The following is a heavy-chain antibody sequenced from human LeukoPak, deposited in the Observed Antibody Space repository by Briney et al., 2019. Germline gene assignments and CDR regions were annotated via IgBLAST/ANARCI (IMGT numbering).Heavy chain of an antibody. J-gene: IGHJ4*02. CDR1: GGSISSGGYS. CDR3: ARAYYDSSGPVYFDY. CDR2: IYHSGST. V-gene: IGHV4-30-2*01. Sequence: LRLSCLVSGGSISSGGYSWSWIRQPPGKGLEWIGYIYHSGSTYYNPSLKSRVTISVDRSKNQFSLKLSSVTAADTAVYYCARAYYDSSGPVYFDYWGQGTLVTVSS. D-gene: IGHD3-22*01.